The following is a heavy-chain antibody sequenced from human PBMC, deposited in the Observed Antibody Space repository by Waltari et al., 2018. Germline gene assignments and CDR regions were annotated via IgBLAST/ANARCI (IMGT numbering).Heavy chain of an antibody. Sequence: QVQLLASGAGVVKPSQTLALTCAVSGTSVNTHEFYWTWIRQPPGGGLGWMCYVYQSGDTLFHPSVKSRASRTVYPSLNRFYLDLSSVTAADTAMYYCARFPRIAGSWYFDLWGRGTLVTVSS. CDR2: VYQSGDT. CDR1: GTSVNTHEFY. D-gene: IGHD6-13*01. V-gene: IGHV4-31*11. CDR3: ARFPRIAGSWYFDL. J-gene: IGHJ2*01.